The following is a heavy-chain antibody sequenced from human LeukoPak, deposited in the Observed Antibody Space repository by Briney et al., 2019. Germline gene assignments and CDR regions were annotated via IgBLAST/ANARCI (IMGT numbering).Heavy chain of an antibody. CDR1: GYTFTDYY. V-gene: IGHV1-69-2*01. D-gene: IGHD6-19*01. CDR2: VDPEDGET. Sequence: ASVKVSCKVSGYTFTDYYMHWVQQAPGKGLEWMGLVDPEDGETIYAEKFQGRVTITADTSTDTAYMELSSLRSEDTAVYYCATEVVAGTQFYFDYWGQGTLVTFSS. CDR3: ATEVVAGTQFYFDY. J-gene: IGHJ4*02.